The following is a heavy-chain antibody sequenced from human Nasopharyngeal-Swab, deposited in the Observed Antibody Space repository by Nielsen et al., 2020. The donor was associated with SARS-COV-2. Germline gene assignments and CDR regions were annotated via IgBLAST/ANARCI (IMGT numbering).Heavy chain of an antibody. CDR1: GFTFSSDA. J-gene: IGHJ5*01. CDR2: LIEDGSTT. CDR3: AKDCRIGYGDMFDS. D-gene: IGHD4-17*01. Sequence: GESLKISCAASGFTFSSDAMSWVRQAPGKGLEWVSGLIEDGSTTYYADSVKGRFTISRDNSRNTLYLQMNSLTAEDTAVYFCAKDCRIGYGDMFDSWGQGTLVTVSS. V-gene: IGHV3-23*01.